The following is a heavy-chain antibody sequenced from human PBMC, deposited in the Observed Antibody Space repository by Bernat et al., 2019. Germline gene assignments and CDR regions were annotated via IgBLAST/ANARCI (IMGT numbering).Heavy chain of an antibody. D-gene: IGHD2-15*01. CDR2: INTNTGNP. CDR1: GYIFSNYA. Sequence: QVRLVQSGSELKKPGASVKVSCKASGYIFSNYAMNWVRQAPGQGLVWMGWINTNTGNPMYAQGFTGRFVFSLDTSVSTAYLQISSLKAEDTAVYYCARVLAPDCSGGSCYSLGVDYWGQGTVVTVSS. V-gene: IGHV7-4-1*02. CDR3: ARVLAPDCSGGSCYSLGVDY. J-gene: IGHJ4*02.